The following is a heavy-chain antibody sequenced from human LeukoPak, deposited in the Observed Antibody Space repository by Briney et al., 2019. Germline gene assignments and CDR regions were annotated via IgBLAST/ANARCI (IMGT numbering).Heavy chain of an antibody. Sequence: SETLSLTCAVNAGSFTGYYWSWIRQPPRKGLEWIGEIDHTGSISYNPSLRSRVTISVDTFKNQSSLNLRSVTAADRAIYYCARGGYGPGSHYRYWGQGTLVTVSS. CDR3: ARGGYGPGSHYRY. D-gene: IGHD3-10*01. J-gene: IGHJ4*02. CDR1: AGSFTGYY. CDR2: IDHTGSI. V-gene: IGHV4-34*01.